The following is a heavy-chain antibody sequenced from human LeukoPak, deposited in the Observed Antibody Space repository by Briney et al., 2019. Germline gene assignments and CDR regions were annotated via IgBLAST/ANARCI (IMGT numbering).Heavy chain of an antibody. V-gene: IGHV3-49*04. CDR1: GFTVSSNY. J-gene: IGHJ4*02. D-gene: IGHD3-10*01. CDR3: TRARASYYFDY. CDR2: IRSKAYGGTT. Sequence: PGGSLRLSCAASGFTVSSNYMSWVRQAPGKGLEWVGFIRSKAYGGTTEYAASVKGRFTISRDDSRSIAYLQMSSLKTEDTAVYYCTRARASYYFDYWGQGTLVTVSS.